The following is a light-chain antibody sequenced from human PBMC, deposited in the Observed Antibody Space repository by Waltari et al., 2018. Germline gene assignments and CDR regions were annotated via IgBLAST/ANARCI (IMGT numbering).Light chain of an antibody. V-gene: IGKV3-15*01. CDR1: ENVDTD. J-gene: IGKJ1*01. CDR2: GAS. Sequence: EIVVTQSPATLSLSPGESDTLSCRASENVDTDIAWYQQKPGQPPRLLISGASTRATDIPPRFSGSGSGTEFTLSISSLQSEDFAVYYCHQYKNWPPWTFGQGTKVEIK. CDR3: HQYKNWPPWT.